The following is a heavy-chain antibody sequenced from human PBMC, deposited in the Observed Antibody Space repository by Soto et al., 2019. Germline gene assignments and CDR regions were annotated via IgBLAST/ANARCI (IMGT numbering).Heavy chain of an antibody. CDR1: GGSISSGDYY. Sequence: SETLSLTCTVSGGSISSGDYYWSWIRQPPGKGLEWIGYIYYSGSTYYNPSLKSRVTISVDTSKNQFSLKLSSVTAADTAVYYCASYDSSGYRGHSSAYSDYWGQGTLVTVSS. J-gene: IGHJ4*02. V-gene: IGHV4-30-4*01. CDR3: ASYDSSGYRGHSSAYSDY. CDR2: IYYSGST. D-gene: IGHD3-22*01.